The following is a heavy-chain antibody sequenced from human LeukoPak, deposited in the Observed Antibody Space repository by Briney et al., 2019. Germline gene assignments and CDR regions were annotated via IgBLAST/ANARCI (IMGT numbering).Heavy chain of an antibody. D-gene: IGHD4-23*01. CDR1: GFTFRNYW. Sequence: GGSLRLSCAASGFTFRNYWMHWVRQAPGKGLVWVSRINTDGTSSSYADFVKGRFTISRDNSKNTLYLQMNSLRAEDTAVYYCVREPLGDYGGNTDAFDIWGQGTMGTVSS. CDR3: VREPLGDYGGNTDAFDI. V-gene: IGHV3-74*01. CDR2: INTDGTSS. J-gene: IGHJ3*02.